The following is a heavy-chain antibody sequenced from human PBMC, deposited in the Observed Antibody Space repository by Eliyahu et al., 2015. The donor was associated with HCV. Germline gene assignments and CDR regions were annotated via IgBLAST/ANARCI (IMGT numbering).Heavy chain of an antibody. CDR3: ARDPAYGALDF. J-gene: IGHJ4*02. D-gene: IGHD4-17*01. CDR1: GFTFSTSW. Sequence: EVQVVESGGGLVQPGGSLRLSCTPSGFTFSTSWMTWVRQAPGKGLEWXGNINKNGTTKNYVDPVKGRFTFSRDNAKNSLYLHMNSLRDEDTGVYYCARDPAYGALDFWGQGTLVTVSS. V-gene: IGHV3-7*01. CDR2: INKNGTTK.